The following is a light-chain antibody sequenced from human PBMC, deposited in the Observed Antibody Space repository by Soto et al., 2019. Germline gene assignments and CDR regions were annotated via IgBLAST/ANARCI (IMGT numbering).Light chain of an antibody. CDR2: AAS. Sequence: DIQMTQSPLSLSASAGDKVTITCRASQAIRNNLAWYQQKPGKVPTLLIYAASTLQSGVPSRFSGSGSGTDFTLTISSLQPEDVATYYCQQYYSVPFTFGPGTKVEI. V-gene: IGKV1-27*01. CDR3: QQYYSVPFT. J-gene: IGKJ3*01. CDR1: QAIRNN.